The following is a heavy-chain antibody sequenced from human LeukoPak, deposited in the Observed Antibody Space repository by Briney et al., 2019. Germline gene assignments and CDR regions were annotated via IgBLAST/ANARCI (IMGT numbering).Heavy chain of an antibody. CDR1: GGSISTYY. J-gene: IGHJ5*02. Sequence: PSETLSLTCSVAGGSISTYYWNWIRQTPGKGLEWTGHISNGNTDYNPSLKSRVTISVDTSKNQFSLRLTSVTAADTAMYYCARDKAHSYGRYFDPWGQGALVIVSS. CDR3: ARDKAHSYGRYFDP. V-gene: IGHV4-59*01. D-gene: IGHD5-18*01. CDR2: ISNGNT.